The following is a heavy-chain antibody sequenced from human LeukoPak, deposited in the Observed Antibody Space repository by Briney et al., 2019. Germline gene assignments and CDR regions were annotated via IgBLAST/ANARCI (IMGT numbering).Heavy chain of an antibody. V-gene: IGHV4-59*01. J-gene: IGHJ4*02. Sequence: PSETLSLTCTVSGGSISSYYWSWIRQPPGKGLEWIGYIYYSGSTNYNPSLKSRVTISVDTSKNQSSLKLSSVTAADTAVYYCARQYSSGCTYFDYWGQGTLVTVSS. CDR2: IYYSGST. CDR3: ARQYSSGCTYFDY. D-gene: IGHD6-19*01. CDR1: GGSISSYY.